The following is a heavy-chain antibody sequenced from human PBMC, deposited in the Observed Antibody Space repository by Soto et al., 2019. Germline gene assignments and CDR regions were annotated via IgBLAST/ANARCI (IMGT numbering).Heavy chain of an antibody. V-gene: IGHV1-46*01. Sequence: QVQLVQSGAEVKKPGASVKVSCKASGYSFTNLYFHWVRQAPGQGLEWLGIINPGGGSASYAKQVQARVTMTRDKSRNTLYMHPRSLRSNDTAVYCCAAPAPRDPAFSSAFSYWGQGNLVLVSS. CDR3: AAPAPRDPAFSSAFSY. CDR1: GYSFTNLY. J-gene: IGHJ4*02. CDR2: INPGGGSA. D-gene: IGHD6-6*01.